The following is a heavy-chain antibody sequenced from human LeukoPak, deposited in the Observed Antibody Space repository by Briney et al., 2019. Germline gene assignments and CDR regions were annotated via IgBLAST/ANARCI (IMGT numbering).Heavy chain of an antibody. Sequence: GGSLRLSCAASGFTFSSYAMSWVRQAPGKGLEWVSAISGSGGSTYYADSVKGRFTISRDNSKNTLYLQMNSLRAEDTAVYYCAKVALYYDFWSGYFSYFDYWGQGTLVTVSS. CDR2: ISGSGGST. CDR3: AKVALYYDFWSGYFSYFDY. V-gene: IGHV3-23*01. J-gene: IGHJ4*02. CDR1: GFTFSSYA. D-gene: IGHD3-3*01.